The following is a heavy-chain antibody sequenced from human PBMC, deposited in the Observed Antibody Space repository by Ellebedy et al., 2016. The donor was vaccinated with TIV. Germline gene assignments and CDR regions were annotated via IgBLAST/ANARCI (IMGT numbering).Heavy chain of an antibody. J-gene: IGHJ6*02. CDR2: ISSSSSYI. CDR1: GFTFSSYG. Sequence: GESLKISXAASGFTFSSYGMHWVRQAPGKGLEWVSSISSSSSYIYYADSVKGRFTISRDNAKNSLYLQMNSLRAEDTAVYYCARVEVYYYYGMDVWGQGTTVTVSS. V-gene: IGHV3-21*01. D-gene: IGHD5-24*01. CDR3: ARVEVYYYYGMDV.